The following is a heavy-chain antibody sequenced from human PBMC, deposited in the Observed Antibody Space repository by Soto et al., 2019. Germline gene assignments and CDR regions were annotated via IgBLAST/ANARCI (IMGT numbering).Heavy chain of an antibody. CDR1: GGSFSGYY. CDR3: ARGKIAARPKGRWFDP. J-gene: IGHJ5*02. D-gene: IGHD6-6*01. Sequence: SETLSLTCAVYGGSFSGYYWSWIRQPLGKGLEWIGEINHSGSTNYNPSLKSRVTISVDRSKNQFSLKLSSVTAADTAVYYCARGKIAARPKGRWFDPWGQGTLVTVSS. CDR2: INHSGST. V-gene: IGHV4-34*01.